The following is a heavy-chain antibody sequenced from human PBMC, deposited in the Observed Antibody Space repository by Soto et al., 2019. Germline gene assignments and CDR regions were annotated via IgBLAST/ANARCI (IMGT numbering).Heavy chain of an antibody. J-gene: IGHJ4*02. CDR1: GFTFSSYA. Sequence: PGGSLRLSCAASGFTFSSYAMSWVRQAPGKGLEWVSAISGSGGSTYYADSVKGRFTISRDNSKNTLYLQMNSLRAEDTAVYYCAKEVGYSGYDNEDYFDYWGQGTLVPVSS. V-gene: IGHV3-23*01. CDR3: AKEVGYSGYDNEDYFDY. CDR2: ISGSGGST. D-gene: IGHD5-12*01.